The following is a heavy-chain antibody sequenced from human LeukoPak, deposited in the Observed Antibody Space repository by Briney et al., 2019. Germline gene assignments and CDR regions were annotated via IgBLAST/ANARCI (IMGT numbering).Heavy chain of an antibody. CDR3: TRSTNLEAFDI. D-gene: IGHD2-8*01. V-gene: IGHV4-59*01. CDR2: IYYSGST. J-gene: IGHJ3*02. CDR1: GGSISSYY. Sequence: SETLSLTCTVSGGSISSYYWSWIRQPPGKGLEWIGYIYYSGSTNYNPSLKSRVTISVDTSKNQCSLKLSSVTTADTAVYYCTRSTNLEAFDIWGQGTMVTVSS.